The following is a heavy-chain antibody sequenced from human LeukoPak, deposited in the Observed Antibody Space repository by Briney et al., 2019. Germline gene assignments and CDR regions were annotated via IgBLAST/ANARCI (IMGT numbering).Heavy chain of an antibody. Sequence: GGSLRLSCQASGFTFYMYAMSWVRQAPGKGLEWVASMCGTAGCTFYPGSVKGRFTISRDNSKNVLYLRMNSLTAEDTAIYYCAKDRPNFHENSGHYYRRDGDSWGQGTLVTVSS. D-gene: IGHD3-22*01. CDR1: GFTFYMYA. J-gene: IGHJ5*01. CDR2: MCGTAGCT. V-gene: IGHV3-23*01. CDR3: AKDRPNFHENSGHYYRRDGDS.